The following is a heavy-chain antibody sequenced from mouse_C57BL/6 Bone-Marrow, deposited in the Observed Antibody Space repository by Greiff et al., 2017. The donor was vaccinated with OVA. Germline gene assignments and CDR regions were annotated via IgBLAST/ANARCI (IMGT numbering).Heavy chain of an antibody. Sequence: EVKLMESGGGLVKPGGSLKLSCAASGFTFSDYGMHWVRQAPEKGLEWVAYISSGSSTIYYADTVKGRFPISRDNAKNTLFLQMTSLRSEDTAMYYCARRRGRYYAMDYWGQGTSVTVDS. CDR3: ARRRGRYYAMDY. CDR2: ISSGSSTI. V-gene: IGHV5-17*01. CDR1: GFTFSDYG. J-gene: IGHJ4*01.